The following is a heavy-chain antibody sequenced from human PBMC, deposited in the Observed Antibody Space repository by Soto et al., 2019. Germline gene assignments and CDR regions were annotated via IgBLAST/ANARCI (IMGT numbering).Heavy chain of an antibody. D-gene: IGHD3-3*01. V-gene: IGHV3-23*01. CDR2: ISGSGGST. J-gene: IGHJ5*02. Sequence: PGGSLRLSCAASGFTFSSYAMSWVRQAPGKGLEWVTAISGSGGSTYYADSVKGRFTISRDNSKNTLFLQMNSLRAEDTAVYYFAKEWDDFWSGYYFPPWFDPWGQGTLVTVSS. CDR1: GFTFSSYA. CDR3: AKEWDDFWSGYYFPPWFDP.